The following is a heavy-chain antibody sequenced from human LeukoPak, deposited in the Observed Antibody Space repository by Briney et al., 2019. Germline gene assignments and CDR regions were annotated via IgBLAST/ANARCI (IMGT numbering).Heavy chain of an antibody. J-gene: IGHJ4*02. CDR1: GFTFSSYE. D-gene: IGHD6-13*01. V-gene: IGHV3-48*03. CDR3: AREVTIAAPDY. CDR2: ISSSGSTM. Sequence: GGSLRLSCAASGFTFSSYEMNWVRPAPGKGLEWVSYISSSGSTMYYADSVKGRFTISRDNAKNSLYLQMNSLRAEDTAVYYCAREVTIAAPDYWGQGTLVTVSS.